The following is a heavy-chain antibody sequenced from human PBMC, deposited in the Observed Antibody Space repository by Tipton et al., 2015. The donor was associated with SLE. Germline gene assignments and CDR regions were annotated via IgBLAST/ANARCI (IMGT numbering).Heavy chain of an antibody. CDR2: INPNSGGT. CDR1: GYTFTGYY. Sequence: QVQLVQSGAEVKKPGASVKVSCKASGYTFTGYYMHWVRQAPGQGLEWMGWINPNSGGTNYAQKFQGRVTMTRDTSISTAYMELSRLRSDDTAVYYCARGDLNYYDSSGYYYIDYWGQGTLVTVSS. CDR3: ARGDLNYYDSSGYYYIDY. V-gene: IGHV1-2*02. D-gene: IGHD3-22*01. J-gene: IGHJ4*02.